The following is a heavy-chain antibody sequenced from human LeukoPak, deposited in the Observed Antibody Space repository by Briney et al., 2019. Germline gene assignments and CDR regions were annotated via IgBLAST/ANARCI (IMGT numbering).Heavy chain of an antibody. CDR1: GFXFSSYA. V-gene: IGHV3-23*01. CDR3: VKGDSSGWY. D-gene: IGHD6-19*01. CDR2: IFGSGTT. J-gene: IGHJ4*02. Sequence: GGSLRLSCAASGFXFSSYAISWVRQAPGKGLEWVSSIFGSGTTYYADAVKGRFTISRDNSKNTLYLQVNSLRAEDTALYYCVKGDSSGWYWGQGTLVTVSS.